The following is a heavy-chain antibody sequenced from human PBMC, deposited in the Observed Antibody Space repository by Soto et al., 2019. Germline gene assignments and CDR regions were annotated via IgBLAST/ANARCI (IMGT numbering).Heavy chain of an antibody. CDR1: GFTFSSYG. Sequence: QVQLVESGGGVVQPGRSLRLSCAASGFTFSSYGMHWVRQAPGKGLEWVAVISYDGSNKYYADSVKGRFTISRDNSKNTLYLQMNSLRAEDTAVYYCAKSHIVVVVAAWGIDYWGQGTLVTVSS. D-gene: IGHD2-15*01. CDR3: AKSHIVVVVAAWGIDY. J-gene: IGHJ4*02. CDR2: ISYDGSNK. V-gene: IGHV3-30*18.